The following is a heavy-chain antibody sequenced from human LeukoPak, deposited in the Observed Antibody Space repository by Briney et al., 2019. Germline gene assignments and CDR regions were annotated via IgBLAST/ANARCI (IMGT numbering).Heavy chain of an antibody. V-gene: IGHV3-23*01. CDR1: GFTFSSHA. J-gene: IGHJ4*02. CDR3: VKDYQVGNSPAFGDY. CDR2: LIENGATT. D-gene: IGHD1-26*01. Sequence: GGSLRLSCAASGFTFSSHAMSWVRRAPGKGLEWVSGLIENGATTYYADSVKGRFTISRDNSRNTMYLQMNSLRVEDTAVYYCVKDYQVGNSPAFGDYWGQGTLVTISS.